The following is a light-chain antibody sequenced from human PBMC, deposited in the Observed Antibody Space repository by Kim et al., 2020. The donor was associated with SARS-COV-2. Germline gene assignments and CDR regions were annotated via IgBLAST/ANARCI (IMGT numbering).Light chain of an antibody. Sequence: DIQMTQFPSTLSASVGDRVTITCRASQSVSSRLAWYQQKPGKAPNLLIYKASSLKSGVPSRFSGSGSGTEFTLTISSLQPDDFATYYCQQYNSYLYTFGQGTKLEI. CDR2: KAS. J-gene: IGKJ2*01. V-gene: IGKV1-5*03. CDR3: QQYNSYLYT. CDR1: QSVSSR.